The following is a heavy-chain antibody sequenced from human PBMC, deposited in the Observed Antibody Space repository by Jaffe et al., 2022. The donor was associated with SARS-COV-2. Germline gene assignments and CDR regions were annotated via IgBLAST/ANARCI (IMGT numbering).Heavy chain of an antibody. CDR3: AGVRATVTTGPGGMDV. Sequence: QLQLQESGPGLVKPSETLSLTCTVSGGSISSSSYYWGWIRQPPGKGLEWIGSIYYSGSTYYNPSLKSRVTISVDTSKNQFSLKLSSVTAADTAVYYCAGVRATVTTGPGGMDVWGQGTTVTVSS. V-gene: IGHV4-39*01. CDR1: GGSISSSSYY. D-gene: IGHD4-17*01. J-gene: IGHJ6*02. CDR2: IYYSGST.